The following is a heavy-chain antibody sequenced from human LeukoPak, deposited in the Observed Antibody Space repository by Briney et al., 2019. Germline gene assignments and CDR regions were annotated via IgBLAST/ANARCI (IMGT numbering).Heavy chain of an antibody. CDR1: GYTFADYY. CDR2: ISPNSGGP. D-gene: IGHD3-10*01. CDR3: ATNILVRDIINWFDP. V-gene: IGHV1-2*02. J-gene: IGHJ5*02. Sequence: ASVKVSCKASGYTFADYYIHWVRQAPGQGLEWMGWISPNSGGPNYAQKFRGRVTMTRDTSISTAYMELNRLTSDDTAVYYCATNILVRDIINWFDPWGQGTLVTVSP.